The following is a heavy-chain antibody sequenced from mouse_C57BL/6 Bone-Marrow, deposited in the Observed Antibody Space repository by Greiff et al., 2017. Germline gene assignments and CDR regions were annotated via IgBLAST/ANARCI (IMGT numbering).Heavy chain of an antibody. CDR1: GYTFTDYE. CDR3: TRRGDYCSSFFAY. Sequence: VQLQQSGAELVRPGASVTLSCKASGYTFTDYEMHWVKQTPVHGLEWIGAIDPETGGTAYNQKFKGKAILTADKSSSTAYMELRSLTSEDSAVSYCTRRGDYCSSFFAYWGQGTLVTVSA. J-gene: IGHJ3*01. CDR2: IDPETGGT. V-gene: IGHV1-15*01. D-gene: IGHD1-1*01.